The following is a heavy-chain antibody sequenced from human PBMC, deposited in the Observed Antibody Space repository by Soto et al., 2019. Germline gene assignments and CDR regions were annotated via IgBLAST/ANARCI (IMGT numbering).Heavy chain of an antibody. CDR1: GGTFSSYT. D-gene: IGHD2-15*01. CDR2: IIPILGIA. J-gene: IGHJ4*02. V-gene: IGHV1-69*02. CDR3: ARGANLVVVAAAFDY. Sequence: QVQLVQSGAEVKKPGSSVKVSCKASGGTFSSYTISWVRQAPGQGLEWMGRIIPILGIANYAQKFQGRVTITADKSTSTAYMELSSLRSEDTAVYYCARGANLVVVAAAFDYCGQGTLVTVSS.